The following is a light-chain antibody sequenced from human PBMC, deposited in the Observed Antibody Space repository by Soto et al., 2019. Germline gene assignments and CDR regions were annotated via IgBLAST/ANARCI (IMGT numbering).Light chain of an antibody. V-gene: IGLV1-40*01. Sequence: QPVLTQPPSVSGAPGQRVTISCTASSSNIGAGYDVHWYQQLPGTVPKLLIYGNSNRPSGVPDRFSGSKSGTSASLAITGLQAEDEADYYCQSYDSSLSGGVFGGGTKLTVL. CDR1: SSNIGAGYD. CDR2: GNS. CDR3: QSYDSSLSGGV. J-gene: IGLJ3*02.